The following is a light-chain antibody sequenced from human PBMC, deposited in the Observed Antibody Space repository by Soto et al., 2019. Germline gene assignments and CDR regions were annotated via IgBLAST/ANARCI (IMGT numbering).Light chain of an antibody. V-gene: IGKV3-20*01. CDR3: AYYGTSPKFI. J-gene: IGKJ3*01. Sequence: EIVLTQPPATLSLSPGDGATLSCRASQRITRNFLAWYQQKPGQAPWFLVYGASGRATGIPDRFSGSGSETDFTLTISRLEPEDFAVYYCAYYGTSPKFIFGPGTKVDIK. CDR1: QRITRNF. CDR2: GAS.